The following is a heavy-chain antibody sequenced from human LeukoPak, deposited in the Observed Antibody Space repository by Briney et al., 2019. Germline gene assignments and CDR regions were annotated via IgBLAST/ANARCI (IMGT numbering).Heavy chain of an antibody. CDR3: ARSRGAFEI. V-gene: IGHV1-2*02. Sequence: ASVKVSCKASGYTFTGYYMHWVRQAPGQGLEWMGGILPIIGATDYAQKLQGRVTITADNSTTTAYMELSSLRSDDTAVYFCARSRGAFEIWGQGTVVTVSS. CDR1: GYTFTGYY. CDR2: ILPIIGAT. D-gene: IGHD5-24*01. J-gene: IGHJ3*02.